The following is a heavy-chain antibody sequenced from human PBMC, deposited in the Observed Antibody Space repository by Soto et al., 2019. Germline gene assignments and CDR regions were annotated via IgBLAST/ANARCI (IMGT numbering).Heavy chain of an antibody. CDR3: ARSEVGET. V-gene: IGHV4-59*01. D-gene: IGHD1-26*01. CDR2: IYYSGST. J-gene: IGHJ4*02. CDR1: GGSISSYY. Sequence: QVQLQESGPGLVKPSETLSLTCTVSGGSISSYYWSCIRQPPGKGLEWIGYIYYSGSTNYNPSLKRRVTISVDTSKNQFSLKLSSVTAADTAVYYCARSEVGETWGQGTLVTVSS.